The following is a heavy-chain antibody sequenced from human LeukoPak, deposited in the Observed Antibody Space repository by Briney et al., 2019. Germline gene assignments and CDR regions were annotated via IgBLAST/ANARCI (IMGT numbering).Heavy chain of an antibody. V-gene: IGHV1-69*05. CDR2: IIPIFGTA. Sequence: SVKVSCKASGGTFSSYAISWVRQAPGQGLEWMGGIIPIFGTANYAQKFQGRVTITTDESTSTAYMELSSLRSEDTAVYYCARGGVYCSSTSCYGRGNWFDPWGQETLVTVSS. CDR3: ARGGVYCSSTSCYGRGNWFDP. D-gene: IGHD2-2*01. CDR1: GGTFSSYA. J-gene: IGHJ5*02.